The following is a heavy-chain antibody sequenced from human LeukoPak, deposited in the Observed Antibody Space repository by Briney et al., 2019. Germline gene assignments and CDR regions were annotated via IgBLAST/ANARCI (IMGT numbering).Heavy chain of an antibody. Sequence: GGSLRLSCAASGFTFSSYGMHWVRQAPGKGLEWVAFIRYDGSNKYYADSVKGRFTISRDNSKNTLYLQMNSLRAEDTAVYYCARDYYYDSSGYFPDAFDIWGQGTMVTVSS. V-gene: IGHV3-30*02. CDR2: IRYDGSNK. J-gene: IGHJ3*02. D-gene: IGHD3-22*01. CDR1: GFTFSSYG. CDR3: ARDYYYDSSGYFPDAFDI.